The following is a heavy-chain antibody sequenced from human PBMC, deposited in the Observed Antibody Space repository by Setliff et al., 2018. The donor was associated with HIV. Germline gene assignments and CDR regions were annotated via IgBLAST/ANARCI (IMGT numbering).Heavy chain of an antibody. V-gene: IGHV4-34*01. Sequence: LSLTCAVYGAPFSGFHWGWIRQPPGKGLEWIGEINHSGSTNYNPSLNSRVTISVDTSKTQFSLKLSSVTAADTAVYYCAGGRATPERVTTRYFDLWGRGTPVTVSS. CDR2: INHSGST. J-gene: IGHJ2*01. D-gene: IGHD1-1*01. CDR1: GAPFSGFH. CDR3: AGGRATPERVTTRYFDL.